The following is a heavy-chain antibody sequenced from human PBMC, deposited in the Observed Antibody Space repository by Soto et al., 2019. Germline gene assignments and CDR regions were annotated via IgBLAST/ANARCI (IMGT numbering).Heavy chain of an antibody. CDR1: GFTFSSFA. CDR3: AKALGWAVSGPGDN. J-gene: IGHJ4*02. CDR2: ISGSGGAT. Sequence: EVQLLESGGGLVQPGGSLRLSCVASGFTFSSFAMSWVRQAPGKGLEWVSSISGSGGATHYADSVKGRFSISRDSSKNKLDLQMNSLRADDTATYYGAKALGWAVSGPGDNWGQGTLVIVSS. D-gene: IGHD6-19*01. V-gene: IGHV3-23*01.